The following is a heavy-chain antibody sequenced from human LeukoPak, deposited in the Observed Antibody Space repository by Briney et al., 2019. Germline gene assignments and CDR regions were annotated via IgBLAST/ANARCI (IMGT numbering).Heavy chain of an antibody. Sequence: GGSLRLSCAASGFTFSNAWMSWVRQAPGKGLEWVGRIKSKTDGGTTDYAAPVKGRFTISRDDSKNTLYLQMNSLKTEDTAVYYCTVRTIGYSYGCGFDYWGQGTLVTVSS. CDR1: GFTFSNAW. V-gene: IGHV3-15*01. D-gene: IGHD5-18*01. J-gene: IGHJ4*02. CDR2: IKSKTDGGTT. CDR3: TVRTIGYSYGCGFDY.